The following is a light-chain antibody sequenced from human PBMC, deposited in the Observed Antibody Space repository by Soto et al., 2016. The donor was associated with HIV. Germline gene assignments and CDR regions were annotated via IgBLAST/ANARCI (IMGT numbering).Light chain of an antibody. V-gene: IGKV1-12*01. J-gene: IGKJ2*01. Sequence: DIQMTQSPSSVSASVGDRVTITCRASQGLSTWLAWYQQKPGQAPNLLIYAASTLQTGVPSRFSGSESGKDFTLTISSLQPEDSAIYYCQQAHSFPYTFGQGTKLEIE. CDR3: QQAHSFPYT. CDR1: QGLSTW. CDR2: AAS.